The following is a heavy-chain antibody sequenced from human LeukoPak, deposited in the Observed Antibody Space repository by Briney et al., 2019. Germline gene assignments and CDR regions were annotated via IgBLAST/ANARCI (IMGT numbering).Heavy chain of an antibody. D-gene: IGHD2-15*01. V-gene: IGHV2-5*02. CDR3: AHEGYCSGGSCLSPNWFDP. CDR1: GFSLSTSGVG. CDR2: IYWDDDK. J-gene: IGHJ5*02. Sequence: SGPTLVNPTQTLTLTCTFSGFSLSTSGVGVGWVRQPPGKALEWLALIYWDDDKRYSPSLKSRLTITKDTSKNQVVLTMTNMDPVDTATYYCAHEGYCSGGSCLSPNWFDPWGQGTLVTVSS.